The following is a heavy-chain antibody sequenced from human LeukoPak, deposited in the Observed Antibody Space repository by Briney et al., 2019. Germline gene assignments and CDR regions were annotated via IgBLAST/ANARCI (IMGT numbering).Heavy chain of an antibody. D-gene: IGHD2-21*01. CDR2: IKQDGREK. J-gene: IGHJ3*02. Sequence: GGSPRLSCAASGFTFSSYWMSWVRQAPGKGLEWVANIKQDGREKYYVDSVKSRFTISRDNAKNSLYLQMNSLRAEDRAVYYCARLELGVVVIASDHALHIGGQGTIVTVSS. CDR3: ARLELGVVVIASDHALHI. V-gene: IGHV3-7*01. CDR1: GFTFSSYW.